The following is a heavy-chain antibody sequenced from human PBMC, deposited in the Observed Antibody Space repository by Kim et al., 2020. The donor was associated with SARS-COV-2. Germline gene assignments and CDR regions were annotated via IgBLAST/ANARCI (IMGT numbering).Heavy chain of an antibody. Sequence: ASVKVSCKASGYSFAGYYIHWVRQAPGQGLEWMGRINPNSGVTYYTPKFQGRVTMTGDTSINTAYMELTSLRYDDTAVYYCAAEDYGEQGDYWGQGTLVTVSS. CDR1: GYSFAGYY. D-gene: IGHD4-17*01. V-gene: IGHV1-2*06. CDR2: INPNSGVT. CDR3: AAEDYGEQGDY. J-gene: IGHJ4*02.